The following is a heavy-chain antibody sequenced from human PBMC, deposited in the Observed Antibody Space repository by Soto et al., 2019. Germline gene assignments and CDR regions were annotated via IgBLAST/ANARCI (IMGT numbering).Heavy chain of an antibody. CDR1: GGSISIYN. Sequence: QVQLQESGPGLVKPSETLSLTCTVSGGSISIYNWNWIRQAPGKGLEWIGNIYYIGSTDYNPSLKSRVNISVDTSKNQFSLKLSSVTAADTAVYFCARSYYNSYVYGYWGQGTLVTVSS. V-gene: IGHV4-59*12. J-gene: IGHJ4*02. CDR2: IYYIGST. CDR3: ARSYYNSYVYGY. D-gene: IGHD4-4*01.